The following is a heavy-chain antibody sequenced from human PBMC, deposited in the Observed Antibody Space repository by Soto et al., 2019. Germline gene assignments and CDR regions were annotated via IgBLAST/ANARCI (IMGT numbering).Heavy chain of an antibody. Sequence: QVQLVQSGAEVKKPGASVKVSCKASGYTFTSYGISWVRQAPGQGLEWMGWISAYNGNTNYAQKLQGRVTMTTDTSTSTAYMELRSLRSDDTAVYYCARDYDILTGYRHTYYYYGMDVWGQGTTVTVSS. CDR1: GYTFTSYG. D-gene: IGHD3-9*01. J-gene: IGHJ6*02. V-gene: IGHV1-18*01. CDR3: ARDYDILTGYRHTYYYYGMDV. CDR2: ISAYNGNT.